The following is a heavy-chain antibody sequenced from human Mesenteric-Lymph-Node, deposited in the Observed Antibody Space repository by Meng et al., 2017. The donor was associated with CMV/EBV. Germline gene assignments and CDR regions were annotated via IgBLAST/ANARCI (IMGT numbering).Heavy chain of an antibody. CDR3: ARGLRVGDGGYFDF. Sequence: GSLRLSCVVDGGPFSGYYWSWIRQPPGKGREWIGEIHQIGSTNYNPSLQSRVTMSVDASKTEFSLKLTSVTAADTAVYYCARGLRVGDGGYFDFWGQGTLVTVSS. D-gene: IGHD2-15*01. V-gene: IGHV4-34*01. CDR2: IHQIGST. CDR1: GGPFSGYY. J-gene: IGHJ4*02.